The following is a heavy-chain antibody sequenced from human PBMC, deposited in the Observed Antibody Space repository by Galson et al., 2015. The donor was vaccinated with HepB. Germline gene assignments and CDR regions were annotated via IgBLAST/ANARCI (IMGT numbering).Heavy chain of an antibody. CDR2: IWYDGSNK. Sequence: SLGLSCAASGFTFSSSGLHWVRQAQGKGLEWVAVIWYDGSNKYYADSVKGRFTISRDNSKNTLYLQMNSLRAEDTAVYYCARRNWGPGYYYYMDVWGKGTTVTVSS. CDR3: ARRNWGPGYYYYMDV. J-gene: IGHJ6*03. V-gene: IGHV3-33*01. CDR1: GFTFSSSG. D-gene: IGHD7-27*01.